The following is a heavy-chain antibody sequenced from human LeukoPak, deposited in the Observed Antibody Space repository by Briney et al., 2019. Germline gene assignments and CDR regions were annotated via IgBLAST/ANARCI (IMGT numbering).Heavy chain of an antibody. D-gene: IGHD3-9*01. Sequence: SETLSLTCTVSGGSISSSSYYWGWIRQPPGKGLEWIGSINYSGSTYYNPSLESRVTISVGTSKSQFSLKLSSVTAADTAVYYCAREVSDYDILTGWIDYWGQGALVSVSS. CDR2: INYSGST. CDR3: AREVSDYDILTGWIDY. CDR1: GGSISSSSYY. J-gene: IGHJ4*02. V-gene: IGHV4-39*07.